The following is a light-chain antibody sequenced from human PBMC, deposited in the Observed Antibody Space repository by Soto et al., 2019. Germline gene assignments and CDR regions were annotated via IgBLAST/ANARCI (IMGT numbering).Light chain of an antibody. J-gene: IGKJ5*01. CDR3: QQRSDWPLT. CDR1: QTVGRS. CDR2: DAS. V-gene: IGKV3-11*01. Sequence: EIVLTQSPATLSLSPGERATRSCRASQTVGRSLAWYQQKPGQAPRLIISDASNRATGIPARFSGSGSGTDFNLTISSLESEDFAIYYCQQRSDWPLTFGQGTRLEIK.